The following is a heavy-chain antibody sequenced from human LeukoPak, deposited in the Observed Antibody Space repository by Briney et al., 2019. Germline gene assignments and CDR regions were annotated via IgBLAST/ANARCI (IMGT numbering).Heavy chain of an antibody. CDR3: ARSRYDYIWGIDY. Sequence: GGSLRLSCAASGFTFSSYEMNWVRQAPGKGLEWVSYISSSGSTIYYADSVKGRFTISRDNAKNSLYLQMNSLRDEDTAVFYCARSRYDYIWGIDYWGQGTLVTISS. V-gene: IGHV3-48*03. CDR2: ISSSGSTI. CDR1: GFTFSSYE. J-gene: IGHJ4*02. D-gene: IGHD3-16*01.